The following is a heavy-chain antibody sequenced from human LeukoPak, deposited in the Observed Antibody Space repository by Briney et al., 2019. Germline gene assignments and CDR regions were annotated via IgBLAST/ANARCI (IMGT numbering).Heavy chain of an antibody. V-gene: IGHV1-69*04. J-gene: IGHJ2*01. D-gene: IGHD4/OR15-4a*01. CDR3: ARALTAHSKQYRPLRSYWYFDL. Sequence: ASVKVSCKASGGTFSSYAISWVRQDPGQGLEWMGRIIPILGIANYAQKFQGRVTITADKSTSTAYMELSSLRSEDTAVYYCARALTAHSKQYRPLRSYWYFDLWGRGTLVTVSS. CDR2: IIPILGIA. CDR1: GGTFSSYA.